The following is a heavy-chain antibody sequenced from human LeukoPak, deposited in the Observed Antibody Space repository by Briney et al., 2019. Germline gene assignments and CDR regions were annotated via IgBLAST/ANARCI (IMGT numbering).Heavy chain of an antibody. CDR2: IYYSGST. CDR3: ARRTGSGSRDAFDI. CDR1: GGSFSGYY. V-gene: IGHV4-34*11. J-gene: IGHJ3*02. D-gene: IGHD3-10*01. Sequence: PSETLSLTCVVYGGSFSGYYWSWIRQPPGKGLEWIGYIYYSGSTNYNPSLKSRVTISIDSSKNQFSLKLISMTAADTAVYFCARRTGSGSRDAFDIWGRGTMVTVSS.